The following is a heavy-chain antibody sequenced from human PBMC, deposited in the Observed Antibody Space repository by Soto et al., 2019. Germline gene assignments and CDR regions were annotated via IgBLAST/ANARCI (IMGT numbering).Heavy chain of an antibody. V-gene: IGHV4-59*08. J-gene: IGHJ6*03. D-gene: IGHD6-13*01. Sequence: SVPMCLTSTVAGGNIIDYCGSWIGKKTGKGLEWIGYIYYSGSTNYNPSLKSRVTISVDTSKNQFSLKLRSVTAADTAVYYCAGLKVVNELLVQNYYYYMDVWGKGTTVTVSS. CDR3: AGLKVVNELLVQNYYYYMDV. CDR2: IYYSGST. CDR1: GGNIIDYC.